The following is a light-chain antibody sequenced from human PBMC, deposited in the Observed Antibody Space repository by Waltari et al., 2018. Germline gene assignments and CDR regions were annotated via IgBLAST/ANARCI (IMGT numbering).Light chain of an antibody. Sequence: QSVLTQPPSVSGAPGQRVTITCPGSSPNIGSPYNLHWYQQVPGRAPKLLIYDDSHRPSGVPDRFSGSKSGTSASLAITGLQAEDEAEYFCQSYDSGLNGLFFGGGTKVTVL. CDR2: DDS. CDR3: QSYDSGLNGLF. V-gene: IGLV1-40*01. J-gene: IGLJ2*01. CDR1: SPNIGSPYN.